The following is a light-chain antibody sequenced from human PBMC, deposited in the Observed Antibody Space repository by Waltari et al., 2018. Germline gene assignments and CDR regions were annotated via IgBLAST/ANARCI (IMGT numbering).Light chain of an antibody. CDR2: DTS. CDR3: QQRHNWPLT. CDR1: QSVRVY. Sequence: EIVLTQSPAPLSLSPGERATLSCMPSQSVRVYLAWYQQKPGQAPRLLIYDTSNRASGTPDRFSGSGSGTDFSLSISSLEPEDFAVYYCQQRHNWPLTFGGGTKVEIK. V-gene: IGKV3-11*01. J-gene: IGKJ4*01.